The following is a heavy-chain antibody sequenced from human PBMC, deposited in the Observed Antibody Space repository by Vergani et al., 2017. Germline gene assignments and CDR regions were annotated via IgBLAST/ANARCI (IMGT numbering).Heavy chain of an antibody. V-gene: IGHV1-45*02. CDR1: GYTFTYHY. J-gene: IGHJ5*02. Sequence: QIQLVQSGAEVKKTGSSVKVSCKASGYTFTYHYLHSVRQAPGQALEWMGWITPFNGNTNYAQKFQDRVTITRDRSMSTAYMELSSLRSEDTAMYYCALAESSTSCINSVIITPETGSWFDPWGQGTLVTVSS. D-gene: IGHD2-2*01. CDR2: ITPFNGNT. CDR3: ALAESSTSCINSVIITPETGSWFDP.